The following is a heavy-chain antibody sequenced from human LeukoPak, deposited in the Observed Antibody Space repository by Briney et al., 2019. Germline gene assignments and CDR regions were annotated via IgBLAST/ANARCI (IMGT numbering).Heavy chain of an antibody. J-gene: IGHJ3*02. CDR1: GGSISSYY. D-gene: IGHD3-22*01. CDR2: IYYSGST. V-gene: IGHV4-59*01. CDR3: ARDLHEYYYDSSGYSAFDI. Sequence: PSETLSLTCTASGGSISSYYWSWIRQPPGKGLEWIGYIYYSGSTNYNPSLKSRVTISVDTSKNQFSLRLSSVTAADTAVYYCARDLHEYYYDSSGYSAFDIWGQGTMVTVSS.